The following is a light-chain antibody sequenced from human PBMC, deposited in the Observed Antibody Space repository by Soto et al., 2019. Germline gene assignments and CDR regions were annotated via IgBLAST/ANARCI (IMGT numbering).Light chain of an antibody. CDR3: QQYNNWPYT. CDR2: GAS. Sequence: EIVMTQSPASLSVSPGERATLSCRASQRISSNLAWYQQKPGQAPRLLIFGASTRATGIPARFSGSGSGTEFTLTISRLQSEDFAVYYCQQYNNWPYTFGQGARLEIK. J-gene: IGKJ2*01. V-gene: IGKV3-15*01. CDR1: QRISSN.